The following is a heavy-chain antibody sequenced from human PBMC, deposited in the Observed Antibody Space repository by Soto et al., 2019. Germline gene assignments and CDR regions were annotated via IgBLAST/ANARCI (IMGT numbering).Heavy chain of an antibody. Sequence: SETLSLTCTVSGGSISSGGYYWSWIRQHPGKGLEWIGYIYYSGSTYYNPSLKSRVTISVDTSKNQFSLKLSSVTAADTAVYYCARTTVTLPYNWFDPWGQVTLVTVSS. CDR2: IYYSGST. J-gene: IGHJ5*02. D-gene: IGHD4-17*01. CDR3: ARTTVTLPYNWFDP. CDR1: GGSISSGGYY. V-gene: IGHV4-31*03.